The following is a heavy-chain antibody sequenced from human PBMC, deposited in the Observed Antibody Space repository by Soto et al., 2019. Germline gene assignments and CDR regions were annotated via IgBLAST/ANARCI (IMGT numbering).Heavy chain of an antibody. J-gene: IGHJ4*02. D-gene: IGHD6-19*01. CDR3: AKDAHYSSGWYDY. Sequence: QVQLVESGGGVVQSGRSLRLSCAASGFTFSSYGMHWVRQAPGKGLEWVAVISYDGSNKYYADSVKGRFTISRDNSKNTLYLQMNSLRAEDTAVYYCAKDAHYSSGWYDYWGQGTLVTVSS. CDR2: ISYDGSNK. CDR1: GFTFSSYG. V-gene: IGHV3-30*18.